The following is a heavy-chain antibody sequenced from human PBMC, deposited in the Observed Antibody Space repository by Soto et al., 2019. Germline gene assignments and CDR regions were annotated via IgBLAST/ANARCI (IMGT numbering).Heavy chain of an antibody. J-gene: IGHJ3*02. CDR3: ARDGYCGGDCYSHDAFDI. D-gene: IGHD2-21*02. V-gene: IGHV1-69*01. Sequence: QVQLVQSGAEVKKPGSSVKVSCKASGGTFSSYAISWVRQAPGQGLEWMGGIIPIFGTANYAQKFQGRVKITADESTSTAYMELSSLRSEDTAVYYCARDGYCGGDCYSHDAFDIWGQGTMVTVSS. CDR2: IIPIFGTA. CDR1: GGTFSSYA.